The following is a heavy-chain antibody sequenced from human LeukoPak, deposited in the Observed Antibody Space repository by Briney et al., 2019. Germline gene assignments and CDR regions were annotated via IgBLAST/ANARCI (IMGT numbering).Heavy chain of an antibody. V-gene: IGHV3-21*01. D-gene: IGHD3-9*01. CDR1: GFTFSSYS. CDR3: AREHYDILAGYYHYYFDY. J-gene: IGHJ4*02. CDR2: ISSSSSYI. Sequence: GGSLRLSCAASGFTFSSYSMNWVRQAPGKGLEWVSSISSSSSYIFYADSVRGRFTISRDNAKNSLYLQMNSLRAEDKAVYYCAREHYDILAGYYHYYFDYWGQGTLVTVSS.